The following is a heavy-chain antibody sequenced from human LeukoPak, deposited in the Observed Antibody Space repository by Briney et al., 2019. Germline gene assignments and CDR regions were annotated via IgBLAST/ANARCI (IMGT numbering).Heavy chain of an antibody. CDR2: IYYSGST. CDR3: ARSDPAGYYYYGMDV. CDR1: GXSISSYY. V-gene: IGHV4-59*01. Sequence: SETLSLTCTVSGXSISSYYWSWIRQPPGKGLEWIGYIYYSGSTNFNPSLKSRVTISVDTSKNQFSLKLSSVTAADTAVYYCARSDPAGYYYYGMDVWGQGTTVTVSS. J-gene: IGHJ6*02.